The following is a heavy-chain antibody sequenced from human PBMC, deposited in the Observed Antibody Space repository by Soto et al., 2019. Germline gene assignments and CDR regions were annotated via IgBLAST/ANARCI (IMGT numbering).Heavy chain of an antibody. V-gene: IGHV4-39*01. CDR2: XYXXXXX. D-gene: IGHD3-10*01. CDR1: GGSISSSSYY. J-gene: IGHJ4*02. CDR3: ARAMVRGIFDY. Sequence: SETLSLTCTVSGGSISSSSYYWGWIRQPPGKGLEXXGXXYXXXXXYXXPSLKSRVTISVDTSKNQFSPKLSSVPAADTAVYYCARAMVRGIFDYWGQGTLVTVSS.